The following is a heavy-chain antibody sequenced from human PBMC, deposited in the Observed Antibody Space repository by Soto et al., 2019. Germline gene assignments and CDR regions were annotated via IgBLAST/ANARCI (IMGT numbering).Heavy chain of an antibody. J-gene: IGHJ6*03. Sequence: SGPTLVNPTQTLTLTCTFSGFSLSTSGVGVGWIRQPPGKALEWLALIYWDDDKRYSLSLKRRLTITKXTSKNQVVLTMTNMDPVDTATYYCAHSRFWSGGDDYYYMDVWGKGTTVTVSS. V-gene: IGHV2-5*02. CDR1: GFSLSTSGVG. CDR2: IYWDDDK. CDR3: AHSRFWSGGDDYYYMDV. D-gene: IGHD3-3*01.